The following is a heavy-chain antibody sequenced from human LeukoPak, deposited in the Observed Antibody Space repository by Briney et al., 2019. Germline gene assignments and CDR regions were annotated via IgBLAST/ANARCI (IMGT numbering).Heavy chain of an antibody. D-gene: IGHD1-1*01. CDR3: VKITSVTGGDC. CDR2: ISNNGGSS. V-gene: IGHV3-64D*09. J-gene: IGHJ4*02. Sequence: GGSLRLSCSASGFTFSAYAMYWVRQAPGKGLEYISGISNNGGSSFYADSVKGRFTISRDNSKNTLYLQMSSLRAEDTAVYYCVKITSVTGGDCWGQGTRLTVSS. CDR1: GFTFSAYA.